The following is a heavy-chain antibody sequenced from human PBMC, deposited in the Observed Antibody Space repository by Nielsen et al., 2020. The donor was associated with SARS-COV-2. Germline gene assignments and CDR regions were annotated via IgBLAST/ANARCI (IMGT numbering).Heavy chain of an antibody. CDR1: GFTFSSYW. V-gene: IGHV3-7*03. CDR2: IKQDGSEK. J-gene: IGHJ6*03. CDR3: ARDEQLVRAGSWNYYYYYMDV. D-gene: IGHD6-6*01. Sequence: GESLKISCAASGFTFSSYWMSWVRQAPGKGLEWVANIKQDGSEKYYVDSVKGRFTISRDNAKNSLYLQMNSLRAEDTAVYYCARDEQLVRAGSWNYYYYYMDVWGKGTTVTVSS.